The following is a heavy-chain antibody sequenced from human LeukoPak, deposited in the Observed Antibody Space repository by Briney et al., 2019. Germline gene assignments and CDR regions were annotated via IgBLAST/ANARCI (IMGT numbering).Heavy chain of an antibody. D-gene: IGHD3-10*01. J-gene: IGHJ6*02. CDR1: SGSHSGYY. Sequence: SDTLSLPCAVYSGSHSGYYGIWIRHPRGKGLEWIGEINQSGRTNYNPSLKSRVTISGGTSKNQCSLKLSSVTAADTAVYYCARGSTPRRKTYYYGSGSYPPYYYYYGMDVWGQGTTVTVSS. V-gene: IGHV4-34*01. CDR3: ARGSTPRRKTYYYGSGSYPPYYYYYGMDV. CDR2: INQSGRT.